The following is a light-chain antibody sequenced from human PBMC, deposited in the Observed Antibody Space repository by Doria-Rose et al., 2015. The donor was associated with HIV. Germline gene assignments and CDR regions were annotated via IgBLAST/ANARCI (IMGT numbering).Light chain of an antibody. CDR3: HQYGTSWT. J-gene: IGKJ1*01. Sequence: TQSPGTLSLSPGERATLSCRARQSFSSTYLAWYQQKPGQAPSLLIYDGSTRATGIPDRFSASGSGTDFTPTINGLEPEDFALYYCHQYGTSWTFGQGTKVEI. CDR2: DGS. CDR1: QSFSSTY. V-gene: IGKV3-20*01.